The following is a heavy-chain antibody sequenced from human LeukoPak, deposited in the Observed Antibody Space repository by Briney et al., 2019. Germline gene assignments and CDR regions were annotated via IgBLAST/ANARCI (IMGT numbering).Heavy chain of an antibody. CDR3: AKDLKGLYDYVRGSYAIDI. D-gene: IGHD3-16*01. Sequence: PGGSLRLSCEASGFTFRSYGMSWVRQGPGKGLEWVSGICGRGGETDYADFVKGRFTISRDNSKNTLFLQMNSLRAEDTAVYYCAKDLKGLYDYVRGSYAIDIWGHGTMVTVSS. J-gene: IGHJ3*02. CDR1: GFTFRSYG. CDR2: ICGRGGET. V-gene: IGHV3-23*01.